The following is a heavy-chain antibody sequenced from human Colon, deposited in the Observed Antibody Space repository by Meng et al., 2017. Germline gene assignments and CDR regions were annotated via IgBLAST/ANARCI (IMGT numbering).Heavy chain of an antibody. Sequence: GESLKISCAAPGFTFSDFAVHWVRRSPGRGLEWVAVISHDGTYISYTDSVKGRFTISRDSSVNTVFLQMSSLRVEDTAVYYCARPRGPGKGGVRYFDYWGQGTLVTVSS. V-gene: IGHV3-30*04. CDR3: ARPRGPGKGGVRYFDY. D-gene: IGHD3-10*01. CDR1: GFTFSDFA. CDR2: ISHDGTYI. J-gene: IGHJ4*02.